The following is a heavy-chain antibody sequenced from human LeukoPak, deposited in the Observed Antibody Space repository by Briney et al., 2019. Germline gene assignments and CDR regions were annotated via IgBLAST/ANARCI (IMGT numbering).Heavy chain of an antibody. CDR2: ISWNSGSI. CDR3: AKAKGSWSARALDY. D-gene: IGHD3-10*01. CDR1: GFTFDDYA. V-gene: IGHV3-9*01. J-gene: IGHJ4*02. Sequence: GGSLRLSCAASGFTFDDYAMHWVRHAPGKGLEWVSGISWNSGSIGYADSVKGRFTISRGNAKNFLYLQMNSLRAEDTALYYCAKAKGSWSARALDYWGQGTLVTVSS.